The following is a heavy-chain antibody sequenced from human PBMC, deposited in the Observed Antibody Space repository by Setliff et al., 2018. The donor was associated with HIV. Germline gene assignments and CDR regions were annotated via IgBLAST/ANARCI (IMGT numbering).Heavy chain of an antibody. D-gene: IGHD1-20*01. CDR3: AKSFNSGPTNWNIDV. J-gene: IGHJ6*03. CDR2: ISSNGGST. V-gene: IGHV3-64*04. CDR1: GFTFSSYV. Sequence: GGSLRLSCSASGFTFSSYVMHWVRQAPGKGLEYVSAISSNGGSTYYGDSVRGRFTISRDNSKNTLYLQMNSLRSEDTAVYFCAKSFNSGPTNWNIDVWGTGTTVTVSS.